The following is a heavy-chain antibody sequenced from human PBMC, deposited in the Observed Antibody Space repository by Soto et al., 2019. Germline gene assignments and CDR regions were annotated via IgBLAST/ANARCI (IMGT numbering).Heavy chain of an antibody. CDR3: ARDTVTSLTPYQGFYYYGMDV. CDR2: ISFDGCSK. V-gene: IGHV3-30*09. CDR1: GFPFSSYT. J-gene: IGHJ6*02. D-gene: IGHD2-2*01. Sequence: QEHLVESGGGVVQPGGSLTLSCTASGFPFSSYTMHWLRRAPGKGLEWVGIISFDGCSKYYADWLKGRIVISRDNYKDSLYLQMDTLRPDDTAIYYCARDTVTSLTPYQGFYYYGMDVWGQGTTVTVSS.